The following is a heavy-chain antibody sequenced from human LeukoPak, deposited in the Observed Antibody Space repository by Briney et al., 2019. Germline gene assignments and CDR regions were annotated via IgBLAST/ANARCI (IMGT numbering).Heavy chain of an antibody. J-gene: IGHJ4*02. CDR3: ARQPGVGPQPLYFDY. V-gene: IGHV4-39*01. Sequence: WVRQTPGKGLEWIGTIYYSGSTYHNPSLKSRVTISVDTSQNLFSLKLISVTAADTAVYYCARQPGVGPQPLYFDYWGQGTLVTVSS. CDR2: IYYSGST. D-gene: IGHD1-26*01.